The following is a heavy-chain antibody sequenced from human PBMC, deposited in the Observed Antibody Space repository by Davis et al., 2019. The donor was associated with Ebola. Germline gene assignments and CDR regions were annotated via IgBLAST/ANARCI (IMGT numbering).Heavy chain of an antibody. CDR2: ISTANGNT. CDR3: AREWWELLGGGFSDY. J-gene: IGHJ4*02. V-gene: IGHV1-3*04. D-gene: IGHD1-26*01. Sequence: AASVKVSCKASGYTFTSYAIHWVRQAPGQRLEWMGWISTANGNTKYSQKFQGRVAITRDTSATAAYMELSSLTSEDTAVYYCAREWWELLGGGFSDYWGQGTLVTVSS. CDR1: GYTFTSYA.